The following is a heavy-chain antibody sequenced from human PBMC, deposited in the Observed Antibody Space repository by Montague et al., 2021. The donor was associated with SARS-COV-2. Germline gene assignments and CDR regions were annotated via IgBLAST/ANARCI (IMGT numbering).Heavy chain of an antibody. CDR3: ERGLTRREPPFDP. J-gene: IGHJ5*02. Sequence: SETLSLTCDVSGDSISSASCYWAWIRQAPGMGLDGIVNICYSRNTMYNPSLRVGVTMSVDTSQNQLSLHLVLVTAADTAVYYCERGLTRREPPFDPWGQGTLVTVSS. CDR1: GDSISSASCY. CDR2: ICYSRNT. D-gene: IGHD1-14*01. V-gene: IGHV4-39*01.